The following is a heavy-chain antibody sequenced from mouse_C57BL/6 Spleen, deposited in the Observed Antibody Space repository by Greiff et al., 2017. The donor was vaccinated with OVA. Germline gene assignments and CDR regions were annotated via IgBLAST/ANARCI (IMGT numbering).Heavy chain of an antibody. CDR2: ISYDGSN. CDR3: ASVRGVYAMDY. J-gene: IGHJ4*01. CDR1: GYSITSGYY. V-gene: IGHV3-6*01. Sequence: VQLQQSGPGLVKPSQSLSLTCSVTGYSITSGYYWNWIRQFPGNKLEWMGYISYDGSNNYNPSLKNRISITRDTSKNQFFLKLNSVTTEDTATYYCASVRGVYAMDYWGQGTSVTVSS.